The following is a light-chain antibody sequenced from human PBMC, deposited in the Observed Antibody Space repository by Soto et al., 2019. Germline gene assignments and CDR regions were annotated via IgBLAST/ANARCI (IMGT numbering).Light chain of an antibody. V-gene: IGLV2-14*01. Sequence: QSALTQPASVSGSPGQSITISCTGTSSDVGGYNYVSWYQQLPGKAPKLMIYDVSDRPLGVSNRFSGSKSGNTASLTISGLQAEDEADYYCSSYTSSTTLEVVFGGGTKLTVL. CDR1: SSDVGGYNY. CDR2: DVS. J-gene: IGLJ2*01. CDR3: SSYTSSTTLEVV.